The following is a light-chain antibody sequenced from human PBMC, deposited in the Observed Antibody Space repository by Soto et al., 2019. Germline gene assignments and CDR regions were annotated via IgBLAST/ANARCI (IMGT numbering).Light chain of an antibody. CDR1: NIESKS. CDR2: DDS. V-gene: IGLV3-21*02. CDR3: QVWDGRSDHVI. Sequence: SYELTQPPSVSVAPGQTARITCGGNNIESKSVHWYQQRPGQAPVLVVHDDSDRPSGIPERISGSNSGNTATLTISRVEAGDEAEYYCQVWDGRSDHVIFGGGTQLTVL. J-gene: IGLJ2*01.